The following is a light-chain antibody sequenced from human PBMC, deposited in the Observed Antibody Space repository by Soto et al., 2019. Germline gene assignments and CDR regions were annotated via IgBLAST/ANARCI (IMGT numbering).Light chain of an antibody. CDR1: QSVGSN. V-gene: IGKV3-15*01. CDR2: GAS. Sequence: EIVMTQSPATLSVSPGERATLSCRASQSVGSNLAWYQQKPGQAPRLLIDGASTRATGIPARFSGSGSGTEFTLTISSLQSEDFAIYFCQQYNNWPPDGTFGQGTKVEIK. CDR3: QQYNNWPPDGT. J-gene: IGKJ1*01.